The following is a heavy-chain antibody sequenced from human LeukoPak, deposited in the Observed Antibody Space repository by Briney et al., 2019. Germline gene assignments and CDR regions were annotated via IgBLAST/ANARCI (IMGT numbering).Heavy chain of an antibody. CDR1: GGTFSSYA. V-gene: IGHV1-69*05. CDR2: IIPIFGTA. CDR3: AGAQVYNYGYVEYYFDY. Sequence: ASVKVSCKASGGTFSSYAISWVRQAPGQGLEWMGGIIPIFGTANYAQKFQGRVTITTDESTSTAYMELSSLRSEDTAVYYCAGAQVYNYGYVEYYFDYWGQGTLVTVSS. J-gene: IGHJ4*02. D-gene: IGHD5-18*01.